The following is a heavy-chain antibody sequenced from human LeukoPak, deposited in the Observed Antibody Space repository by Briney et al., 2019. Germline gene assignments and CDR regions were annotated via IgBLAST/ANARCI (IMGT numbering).Heavy chain of an antibody. CDR3: ARWYYDSSGYYLNAFDI. CDR1: GGSISSYY. V-gene: IGHV4-4*07. CDR2: IYTSGST. J-gene: IGHJ3*02. Sequence: SSETLSLTCTVSGGSISSYYWSWIRQPAGKGLEWIGRIYTSGSTNYNPSLKSRVTMSVDTSKNQFSLKLSSVTAADTAVYYRARWYYDSSGYYLNAFDIWGQGTMVTVSS. D-gene: IGHD3-22*01.